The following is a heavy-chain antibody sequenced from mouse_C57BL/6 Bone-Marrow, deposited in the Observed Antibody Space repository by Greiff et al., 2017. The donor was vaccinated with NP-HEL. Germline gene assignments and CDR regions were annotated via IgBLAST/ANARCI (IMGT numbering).Heavy chain of an antibody. D-gene: IGHD2-2*01. CDR3: ARDRSAMVTGYAMAY. J-gene: IGHJ4*01. CDR2: IYPSDSET. CDR1: GYTFTSYW. V-gene: IGHV1-61*01. Sequence: QVQLQQSGAELVRPGSSVKLSCKASGYTFTSYWMDWVKQRPGQGLEWIGNIYPSDSETHYNQKFKDKATLTVDKSSSTAYLQLSSLTSEDSAVYYGARDRSAMVTGYAMAYWVKEPQSPSPQ.